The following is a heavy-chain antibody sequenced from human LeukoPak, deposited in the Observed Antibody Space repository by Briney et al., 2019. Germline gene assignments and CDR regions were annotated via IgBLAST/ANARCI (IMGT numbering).Heavy chain of an antibody. CDR3: ARQAGDWYFDL. J-gene: IGHJ2*01. V-gene: IGHV4-59*08. CDR2: IYYSGST. CDR1: GGSISSYY. Sequence: PSETLSLTCTVSGGSISSYYWSWIRQPPGKGLEWIGYIYYSGSTNYNPSLKSRVTISVDTSKNQFSLKLSSVTAADTAVYYCARQAGDWYFDLWGRGTLVTVSS. D-gene: IGHD6-19*01.